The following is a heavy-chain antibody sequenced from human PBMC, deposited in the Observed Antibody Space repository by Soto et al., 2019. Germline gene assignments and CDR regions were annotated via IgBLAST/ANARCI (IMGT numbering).Heavy chain of an antibody. D-gene: IGHD1-26*01. V-gene: IGHV3-74*01. J-gene: IGHJ6*02. CDR3: ARENWYSLDV. Sequence: EVQLVESGGGSVHPGGSLRLSCAASGFSLSSYFMAWVRLCPGKRLVSVSHDTTDGRKTSYADSVRGRFTMFRDNAKKTLYPHMNILTNEDTSMYYCARENWYSLDVWGQGTTVIVSS. CDR2: DTTDGRKT. CDR1: GFSLSSYF.